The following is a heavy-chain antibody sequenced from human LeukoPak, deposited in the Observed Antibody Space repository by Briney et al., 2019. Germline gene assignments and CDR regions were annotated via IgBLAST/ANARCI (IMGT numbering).Heavy chain of an antibody. CDR3: ARDGIAAALDY. CDR2: FYSSGST. CDR1: GGSISSSSYY. V-gene: IGHV4-39*07. D-gene: IGHD6-13*01. J-gene: IGHJ4*02. Sequence: SETLSLTCTVSGGSISSSSYYWGWIRQPPGKGLEWIGSFYSSGSTYYNPSLKSRVTISVDTSKNQFSLKLSSVTAADTAVYYCARDGIAAALDYWGQGTLVTVSS.